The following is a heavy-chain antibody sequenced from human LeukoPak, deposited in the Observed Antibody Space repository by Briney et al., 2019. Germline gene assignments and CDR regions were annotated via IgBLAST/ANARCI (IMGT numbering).Heavy chain of an antibody. CDR1: GYTFTSYG. CDR3: ATGRSGGRGAFDI. J-gene: IGHJ3*02. D-gene: IGHD2-15*01. CDR2: ISAYNGNT. Sequence: ASVXXXXXXSGYTFTSYGXXXXRQAXXQGLXXXXXISAYNGNTNYAQKLQGRVTMTTDTSTSTAYMELRSLRSDDTAVYYCATGRSGGRGAFDIWGQGTMVTVSS. V-gene: IGHV1-18*01.